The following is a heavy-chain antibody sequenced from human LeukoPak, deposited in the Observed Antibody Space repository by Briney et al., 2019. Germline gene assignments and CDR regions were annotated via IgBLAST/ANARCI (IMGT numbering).Heavy chain of an antibody. CDR1: GYTFTSYG. CDR2: ISAYNGNT. J-gene: IGHJ4*02. D-gene: IGHD6-6*01. V-gene: IGHV1-18*01. CDR3: ARDPWGSSSPLSFDY. Sequence: ASVKVSCKASGYTFTSYGISWVRQAPGQGLEWMGWISAYNGNTNYAQKLQGRVTITRDTSASTAYMELSSLRSEDTAVYYCARDPWGSSSPLSFDYWGQGTLVTVSS.